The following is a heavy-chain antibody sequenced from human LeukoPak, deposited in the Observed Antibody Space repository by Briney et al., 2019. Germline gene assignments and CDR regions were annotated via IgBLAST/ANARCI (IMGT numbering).Heavy chain of an antibody. CDR3: ARDRGLERRDWALYYYGMDV. CDR1: GGSISSSNW. J-gene: IGHJ6*02. CDR2: IYHSGGT. Sequence: PSGTLSLTCAVSGGSISSSNWWSWVRQPPGKGLEWIGEIYHSGGTNYNPSLKSRVTISVDTSKNQFSLKLSSVTAADTAVYYCARDRGLERRDWALYYYGMDVWGQGTTVTVSS. V-gene: IGHV4-4*02. D-gene: IGHD1-1*01.